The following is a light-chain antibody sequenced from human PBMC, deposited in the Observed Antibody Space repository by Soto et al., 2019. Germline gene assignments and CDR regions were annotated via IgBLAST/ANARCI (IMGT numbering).Light chain of an antibody. J-gene: IGLJ2*01. CDR2: GDN. CDR1: SSNIGAPYD. V-gene: IGLV1-40*01. CDR3: QSYDSRLSGSVV. Sequence: QSVLTQPPSVSGAPGQRVTLSCTGSSSNIGAPYDVHWYQQLPGTAPKLLIYGDNNRPSGVPDRFSGSKSGTSASLAITGLQAEDEADYYCQSYDSRLSGSVVFGGVTQLTVL.